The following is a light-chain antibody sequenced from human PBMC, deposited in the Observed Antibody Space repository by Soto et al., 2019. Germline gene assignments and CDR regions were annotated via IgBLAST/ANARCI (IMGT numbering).Light chain of an antibody. V-gene: IGLV2-14*01. CDR3: SSYTSSSTRV. CDR2: EVS. Sequence: QSALTQPASVSGSPGQSITISCTGTSSDVGGYNYVSWYQQHPGKAPKLMIYEVSNRPSGVSNRFSGSKSGNTASLTISGPQAGDEADYYCSSYTSSSTRVFGGGTKLTVL. CDR1: SSDVGGYNY. J-gene: IGLJ3*02.